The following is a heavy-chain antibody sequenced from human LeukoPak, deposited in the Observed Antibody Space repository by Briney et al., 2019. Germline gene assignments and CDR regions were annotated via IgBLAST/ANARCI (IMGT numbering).Heavy chain of an antibody. CDR3: ARDRTHNFYYYGMDV. D-gene: IGHD1-1*01. Sequence: KASETLSLTCTVSGGSISSYYWSWIRQPPGKGLEWIGYIYYSGSTNYNPSLKSRVTISVDTSKNQFSLKLSSVTAADTAVYYCARDRTHNFYYYGMDVWGQGTPVTVSS. CDR1: GGSISSYY. J-gene: IGHJ6*02. CDR2: IYYSGST. V-gene: IGHV4-59*12.